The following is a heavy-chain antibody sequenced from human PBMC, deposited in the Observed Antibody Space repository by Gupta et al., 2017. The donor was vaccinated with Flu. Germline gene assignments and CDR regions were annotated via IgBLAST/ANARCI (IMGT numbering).Heavy chain of an antibody. D-gene: IGHD2-15*01. J-gene: IGHJ4*02. Sequence: QVQLVESGGGVVQPGRSLRLSCTASGFIFDTYGLHWVRQAPGKGLEWLAVISFDGIYKSYADSVKGRFTISRDNSKNTLNLLINSLRAEDTAVYYCAKDQREYCSGGECYPQILDYWGQGTLVTAS. CDR1: GFIFDTYG. V-gene: IGHV3-30*18. CDR2: ISFDGIYK. CDR3: AKDQREYCSGGECYPQILDY.